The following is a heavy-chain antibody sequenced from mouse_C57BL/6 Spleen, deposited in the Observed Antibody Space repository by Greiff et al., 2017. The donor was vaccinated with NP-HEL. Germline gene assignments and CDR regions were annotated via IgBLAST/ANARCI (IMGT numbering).Heavy chain of an antibody. CDR1: GFTFSDYG. J-gene: IGHJ1*03. CDR2: ISSGSSTI. V-gene: IGHV5-17*01. Sequence: EVKVVESGGGLVKPGGSLKLSCAASGFTFSDYGMHWVRQAPEKGLECVAYISSGSSTIYYADTVKGRFTISRDNAKNTLFLQMTSLRSEDTAMYYCARPSYGSSYWYFDVWGTGTTVTVSS. D-gene: IGHD1-1*01. CDR3: ARPSYGSSYWYFDV.